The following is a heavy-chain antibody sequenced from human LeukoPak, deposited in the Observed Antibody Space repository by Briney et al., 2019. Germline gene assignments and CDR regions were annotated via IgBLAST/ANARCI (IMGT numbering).Heavy chain of an antibody. V-gene: IGHV3-11*04. CDR2: ISTSSTAV. J-gene: IGHJ4*02. CDR3: AKSPGGYSGPFGD. CDR1: GFTFSDYY. D-gene: IGHD5-12*01. Sequence: GGSLRLSCAASGFTFSDYYMSWIRQAPGKGLEWVSYISTSSTAVYYADSVKGRFTISRDNAKNSLYLQMNSLRVEDTAVYYCAKSPGGYSGPFGDWGQGTLVTVSS.